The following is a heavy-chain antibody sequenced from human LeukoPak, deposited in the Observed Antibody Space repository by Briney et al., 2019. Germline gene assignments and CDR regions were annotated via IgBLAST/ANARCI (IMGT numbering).Heavy chain of an antibody. V-gene: IGHV1-18*01. CDR1: GYTFTSYG. J-gene: IGHJ6*03. CDR3: ARGYQDIVVVPAGYYMDV. D-gene: IGHD2-2*01. CDR2: ISAYNGNT. Sequence: APVKVSCKASGYTFTSYGISWVRQAPGQGLEWMGWISAYNGNTNYAQKLQGRVTMTTDTSTSTAYMELRSLRSDDTAVYYCARGYQDIVVVPAGYYMDVWGKGTTVTVSS.